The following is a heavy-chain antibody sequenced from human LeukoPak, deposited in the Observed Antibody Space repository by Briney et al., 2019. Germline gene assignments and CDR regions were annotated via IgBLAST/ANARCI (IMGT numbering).Heavy chain of an antibody. J-gene: IGHJ6*02. D-gene: IGHD3-3*01. V-gene: IGHV3-23*01. Sequence: PGGSLRLSCAASGFTFSSYAMSWLRQAPGKGLEWVSDISGSGGSTYYADSVKGRFTISRDNSTTTLYLQMNSLRAEDTAVYYCAKVEWPRREPYYYYGMDVWGQGTTVTVSS. CDR2: ISGSGGST. CDR3: AKVEWPRREPYYYYGMDV. CDR1: GFTFSSYA.